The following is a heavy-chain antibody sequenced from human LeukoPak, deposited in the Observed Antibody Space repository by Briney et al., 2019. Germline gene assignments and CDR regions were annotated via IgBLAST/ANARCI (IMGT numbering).Heavy chain of an antibody. CDR3: AKSGYNRFDY. CDR1: GFTFSRNG. V-gene: IGHV3-23*01. J-gene: IGHJ4*02. D-gene: IGHD5-24*01. Sequence: GGSLRLSCAASGFTFSRNGMTWVRQAPGKGLEWVSAISGSGGSTYYADSVKGRFTISRDNSKNTLYLQMNSLRAEDTAVYYCAKSGYNRFDYWGQGTLVTVSS. CDR2: ISGSGGST.